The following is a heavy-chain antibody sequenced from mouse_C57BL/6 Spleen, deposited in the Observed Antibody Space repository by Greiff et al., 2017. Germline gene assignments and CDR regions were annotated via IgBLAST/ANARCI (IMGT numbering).Heavy chain of an antibody. J-gene: IGHJ2*01. Sequence: EVQRVESGGGLVKPGGSLKLSCAASGFTFSSYAMSWVRQTPEKRLEWVATISDGGSYTYYPDNVKGRFTISRDNAKNNLYLQMSHLKSEDTAMYYCARRAYYSNYEDYWGQGTTLTVSS. CDR1: GFTFSSYA. CDR2: ISDGGSYT. V-gene: IGHV5-4*01. CDR3: ARRAYYSNYEDY. D-gene: IGHD2-5*01.